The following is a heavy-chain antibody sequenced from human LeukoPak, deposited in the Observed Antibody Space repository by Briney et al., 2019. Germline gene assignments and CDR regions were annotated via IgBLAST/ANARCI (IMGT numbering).Heavy chain of an antibody. J-gene: IGHJ4*02. CDR2: IYSGGST. CDR1: GFTVSSNY. V-gene: IGHV3-66*02. Sequence: GGSLRLSCAAPGFTVSSNYMSWVRQAPGKGLEWVSVIYSGGSTYYADSVKGRFTISRDNSKNTLYLQMNSLRAEDTAVYYCARDYDSSGYFSTFDYWGQGTLVTVSS. D-gene: IGHD3-22*01. CDR3: ARDYDSSGYFSTFDY.